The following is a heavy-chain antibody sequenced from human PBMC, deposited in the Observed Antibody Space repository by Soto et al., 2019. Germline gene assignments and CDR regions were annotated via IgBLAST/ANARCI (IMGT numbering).Heavy chain of an antibody. CDR3: LRDGQQTLRDWFDH. CDR2: IYATGTT. CDR1: CASISGFY. Sequence: PETLSLTCTVSCASISGFYWSWIRKSAGKGLEWIGRIYATGTTDYNPSLKSRVMMSVDTSKKQFSLKLRSVTAADTAVYYCLRDGQQTLRDWFDHWGQG. D-gene: IGHD6-13*01. V-gene: IGHV4-4*07. J-gene: IGHJ5*02.